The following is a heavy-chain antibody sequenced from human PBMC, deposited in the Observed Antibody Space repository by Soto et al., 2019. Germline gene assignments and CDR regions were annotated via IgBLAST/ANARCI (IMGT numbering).Heavy chain of an antibody. CDR1: GFTLSDYY. V-gene: IGHV3-11*05. J-gene: IGHJ4*02. Sequence: GGSLRLSCAASGFTLSDYYMSWIRQAPGKGLEWVSYISSSSSSSSYTNYADSVKGRFTISRDNAENSLYLQMNSLRAEDTAVYYCARAYCSSTSCHDYWGQGTLVTVS. CDR3: ARAYCSSTSCHDY. CDR2: ISSSSSSSSYT. D-gene: IGHD2-2*01.